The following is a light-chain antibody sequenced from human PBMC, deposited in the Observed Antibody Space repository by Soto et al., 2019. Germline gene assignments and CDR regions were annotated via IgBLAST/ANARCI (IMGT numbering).Light chain of an antibody. CDR1: QSVSTNS. CDR2: GAS. Sequence: EIVLTQSPDTLSLSPGERATLSCRASQSVSTNSLAWYQQKPGQAPRPLIYGASSRATGTPDRFSGSGSGTDFTLIISRLEPEDFAVYYCQQYDNSPLTFGGGTKVDIK. V-gene: IGKV3-20*01. J-gene: IGKJ4*01. CDR3: QQYDNSPLT.